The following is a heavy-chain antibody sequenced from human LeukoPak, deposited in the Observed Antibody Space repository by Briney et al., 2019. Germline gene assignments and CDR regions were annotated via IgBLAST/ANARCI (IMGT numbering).Heavy chain of an antibody. V-gene: IGHV4-31*03. CDR3: ASGASGSYPSGS. CDR1: GGSISSGGYY. Sequence: PSETLSLTCTVSGGSISSGGYYWSWIRQHPGKGLEWIRYIYYSGSTYYNPSLKSRVTISVDTSKNQFSLKLSSVTAADTAVYYCASGASGSYPSGSWGQGTLVTVSS. J-gene: IGHJ4*02. CDR2: IYYSGST. D-gene: IGHD3-10*01.